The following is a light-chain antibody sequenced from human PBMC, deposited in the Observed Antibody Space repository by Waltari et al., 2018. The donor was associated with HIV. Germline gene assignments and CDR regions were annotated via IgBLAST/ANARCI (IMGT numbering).Light chain of an antibody. CDR2: WAS. J-gene: IGKJ2*01. V-gene: IGKV4-1*01. Sequence: DIVMTQSHESLAVSMGERDTINCKYSQNILYSSSSKHHLAWYQQKPGQPPKLLIYWASTRESGVPDRFSGSGSGTDFTLTINSLQAEDVAVYYCQQYYTTPHTFGQGTKLEIK. CDR3: QQYYTTPHT. CDR1: QNILYSSSSKHH.